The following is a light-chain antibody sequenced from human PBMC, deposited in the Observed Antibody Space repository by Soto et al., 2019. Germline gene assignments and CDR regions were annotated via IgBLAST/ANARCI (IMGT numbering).Light chain of an antibody. CDR1: SSDVGGYNH. Sequence: QSALTQPASVSGSPGQSITFSCAGTSSDVGGYNHVSWYQQHPGKAPKLMIYDVTNRPSGVSNRFSGSKSGNTASLTISGLQAEDEADYYCGSYTSSSTLVFGGGTKLTVL. V-gene: IGLV2-14*01. J-gene: IGLJ2*01. CDR3: GSYTSSSTLV. CDR2: DVT.